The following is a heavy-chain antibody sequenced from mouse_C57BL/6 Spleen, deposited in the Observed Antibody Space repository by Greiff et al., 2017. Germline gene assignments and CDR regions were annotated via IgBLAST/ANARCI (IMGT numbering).Heavy chain of an antibody. J-gene: IGHJ1*03. V-gene: IGHV14-2*01. CDR1: GFNIKDYY. D-gene: IGHD3-1*01. CDR2: IDPEDGET. CDR3: ARFGGYFDV. Sequence: VQLQQSGAELVKPGASVKLSCTASGFNIKDYYMHWVKQRTEQGLEWIGRIDPEDGETKYAPKFPGKATITADTSSNTAYLQRSSLTSEDTAVYYCARFGGYFDVWGTGTTVTVSS.